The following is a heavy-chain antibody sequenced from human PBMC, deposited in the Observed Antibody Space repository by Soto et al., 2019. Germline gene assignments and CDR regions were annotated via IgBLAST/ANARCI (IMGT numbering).Heavy chain of an antibody. D-gene: IGHD2-15*01. J-gene: IGHJ4*02. CDR3: ARDLRECSGGSCYSVDY. V-gene: IGHV3-66*01. CDR1: GFTVSSNY. CDR2: IYSGGST. Sequence: GGSLRLSCAASGFTVSSNYMSWVRQAPGKGLEWVSVIYSGGSTYYADSVKGRFTISRDNSKNTLYLQMNSLRAEDTAVYYCARDLRECSGGSCYSVDYWGQGTLVTVSS.